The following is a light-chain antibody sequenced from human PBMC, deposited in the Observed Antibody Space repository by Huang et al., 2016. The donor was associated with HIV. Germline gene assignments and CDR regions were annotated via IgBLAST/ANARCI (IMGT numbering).Light chain of an antibody. CDR3: QQYSAYSWT. Sequence: EIQITQSPSTLSASVGDRVTINCRASQSISTWLARYPQKPGKDPKLLIYKADNLEDVVPSRFSGSGYGTEFTLTLSRLQPDDFATYYCQQYSAYSWTFGQGTKVDIK. CDR2: KAD. CDR1: QSISTW. V-gene: IGKV1-5*03. J-gene: IGKJ1*01.